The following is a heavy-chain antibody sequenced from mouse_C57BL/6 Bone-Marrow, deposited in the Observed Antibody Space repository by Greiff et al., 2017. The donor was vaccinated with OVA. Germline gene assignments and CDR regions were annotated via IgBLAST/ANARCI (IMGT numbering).Heavy chain of an antibody. Sequence: EVQLQQSGTVLARPGASVKMSCKTSGYTFTSYWLHWVKQRPGQGLEWIGAIYPGNSDNSYNQKFKGKAQLTAVTSASTAYMQLSSLTSEDSAVYYCARSRDYYRFLFDYGGQGTTLTVSS. D-gene: IGHD1-1*01. J-gene: IGHJ2*01. CDR3: ARSRDYYRFLFDY. CDR1: GYTFTSYW. V-gene: IGHV1-5*01. CDR2: IYPGNSDN.